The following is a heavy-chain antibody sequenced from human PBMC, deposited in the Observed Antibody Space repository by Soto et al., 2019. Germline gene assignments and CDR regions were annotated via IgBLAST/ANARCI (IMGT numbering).Heavy chain of an antibody. V-gene: IGHV3-30*18. CDR3: AKDTYYFDSSGYYVFDS. Sequence: QVQLVESGGGVVQPGRSLRLSCAASGFTFSSYGIHWVRQAPGKGLEWVAVISYDGGNKHYADSVQGRFTISRDNSKNTVYLQMNSLRAEDTAVYYCAKDTYYFDSSGYYVFDSWGQGTLVTVSS. J-gene: IGHJ4*02. CDR2: ISYDGGNK. CDR1: GFTFSSYG. D-gene: IGHD3-22*01.